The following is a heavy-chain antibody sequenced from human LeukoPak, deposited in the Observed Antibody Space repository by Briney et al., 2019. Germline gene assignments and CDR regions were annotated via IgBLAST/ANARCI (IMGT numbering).Heavy chain of an antibody. CDR3: ARGVDDIAVAGHFDY. CDR2: ISAYNGNT. V-gene: IGHV1-18*01. Sequence: ASVKVSCKASGYTFSSYGISWVRQAPGQGLEWMGWISAYNGNTNYAQNLQGRVTMTTDTSTSTAYMELRSLRSDDTAVYYCARGVDDIAVAGHFDYWGQGTLVTVSS. D-gene: IGHD6-19*01. J-gene: IGHJ4*02. CDR1: GYTFSSYG.